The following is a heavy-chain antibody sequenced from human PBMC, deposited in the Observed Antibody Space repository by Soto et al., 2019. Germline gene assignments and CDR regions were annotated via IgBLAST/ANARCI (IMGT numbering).Heavy chain of an antibody. Sequence: EVQLVESGGDLVQPGGSLRLSCAASGLTFNTYWMNWVRQAPGKGLEWVANINKDGSEKYYMDYVRGRFTISRDNAKNSLYLQMDSLRAEDTGVYYCAGGVGWTTGVWGQGTMVTVSS. D-gene: IGHD2-8*02. CDR2: INKDGSEK. CDR3: AGGVGWTTGV. V-gene: IGHV3-7*01. CDR1: GLTFNTYW. J-gene: IGHJ3*01.